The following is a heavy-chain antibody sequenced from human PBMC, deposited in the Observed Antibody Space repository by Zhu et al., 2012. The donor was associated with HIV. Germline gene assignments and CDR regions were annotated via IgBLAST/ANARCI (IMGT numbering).Heavy chain of an antibody. D-gene: IGHD4-17*01. CDR1: GGSFSGYY. J-gene: IGHJ5*02. CDR3: ARHQSDGDYVFHWFDP. CDR2: INHSGRT. V-gene: IGHV4-34*01. Sequence: QVQLQQWGAGLLKPSETLSLTCAVYGGSFSGYYWSWIRQPPGKGLEWIGEINHSGRTNYNPSLKSRVTISIDTSKNQLSLRLSSVTAADTAVFYXARHQSDGDYVFHWFDPWGQGTLVTVSS.